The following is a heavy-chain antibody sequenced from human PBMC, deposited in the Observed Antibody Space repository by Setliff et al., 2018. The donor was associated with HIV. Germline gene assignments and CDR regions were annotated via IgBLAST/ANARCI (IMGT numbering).Heavy chain of an antibody. Sequence: GASVKVSCKASGGTFTSSAISWVRQARGQGLEWMGAIIPHFDAPQYAQKFQGRVTVTADQSTSTAYMELSSLRFDDTAMYYCARGWMATLNGPLDQWGQGTLVTVSS. CDR3: ARGWMATLNGPLDQ. D-gene: IGHD5-12*01. CDR1: GGTFTSSA. J-gene: IGHJ4*02. V-gene: IGHV1-69*13. CDR2: IIPHFDAP.